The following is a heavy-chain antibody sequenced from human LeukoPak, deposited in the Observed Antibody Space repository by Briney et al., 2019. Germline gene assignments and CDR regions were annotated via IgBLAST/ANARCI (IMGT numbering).Heavy chain of an antibody. J-gene: IGHJ4*02. CDR2: ISYDGSNK. V-gene: IGHV3-30*04. D-gene: IGHD3-10*01. CDR1: GFTFSSYA. CDR3: ARELSGSGSLSFDY. Sequence: PGRSLRLSCAASGFTFSSYAMHWVRQAPGKGLEWVAVISYDGSNKYYADSVKGRLTISRDNSKNTLYLQMNSLRAEDTAVYYCARELSGSGSLSFDYWGQGTLVTVSS.